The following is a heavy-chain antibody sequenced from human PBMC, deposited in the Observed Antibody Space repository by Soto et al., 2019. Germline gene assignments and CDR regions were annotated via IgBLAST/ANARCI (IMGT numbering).Heavy chain of an antibody. CDR1: GGSISSYY. J-gene: IGHJ4*02. D-gene: IGHD3-22*01. Sequence: ETLSLTCTVSGGSISSYYWSWIRQPPGKGLEWIGYIYYSGSTNYNPSLKSRVTISVDTSKNQFSLKLSSVTAADTAVYYCARQRYYYDSSGYYYFDYWGQGTLVTVSS. CDR3: ARQRYYYDSSGYYYFDY. CDR2: IYYSGST. V-gene: IGHV4-59*08.